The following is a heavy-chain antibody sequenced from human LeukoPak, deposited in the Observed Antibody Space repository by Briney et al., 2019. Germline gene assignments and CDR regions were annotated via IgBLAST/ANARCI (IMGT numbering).Heavy chain of an antibody. CDR2: ISGSGGST. Sequence: KPGGSLRLSCAASGFTFSSYGMSWVRQAPGKGLEWVSAISGSGGSTYYADSVKGRFTISRDNSKNTLYLQMNSLRAEDTAVYYCARDLREHGIFDIWGQGTMVTVSS. D-gene: IGHD1-26*01. V-gene: IGHV3-23*01. CDR1: GFTFSSYG. J-gene: IGHJ3*02. CDR3: ARDLREHGIFDI.